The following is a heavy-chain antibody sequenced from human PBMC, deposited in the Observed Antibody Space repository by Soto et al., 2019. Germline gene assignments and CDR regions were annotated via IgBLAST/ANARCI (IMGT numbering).Heavy chain of an antibody. CDR2: IWYDGSNK. Sequence: QVQLVESGGGVVQPGRSLRLSCAVSGFTFSSYGMHWVRQAPGKGLEWVAVIWYDGSNKYYADSVKGRFTISRDNSKNTLYLQMNSRRAEDTAVYYCAREGTYCSGGSCYPHFDYWGQGTLVTVSS. J-gene: IGHJ4*02. V-gene: IGHV3-33*01. CDR1: GFTFSSYG. CDR3: AREGTYCSGGSCYPHFDY. D-gene: IGHD2-15*01.